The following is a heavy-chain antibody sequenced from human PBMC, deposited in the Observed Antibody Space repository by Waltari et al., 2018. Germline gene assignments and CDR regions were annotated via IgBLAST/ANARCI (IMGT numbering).Heavy chain of an antibody. V-gene: IGHV1-8*02. CDR1: GYTFINYE. CDR2: VNPNSGAT. D-gene: IGHD2-21*01. CDR3: ARGRDVFANFDYNWFDP. Sequence: QVQLVQSGAEVLKPGASVKVSCQASGYTFINYEINWVRQAAGQGLEWMGGVNPNSGATAYAQKLLGRFTMTWDPSISTAYMELSNLRSDDTAVLYCARGRDVFANFDYNWFDPWGQGTLVTVSS. J-gene: IGHJ5*02.